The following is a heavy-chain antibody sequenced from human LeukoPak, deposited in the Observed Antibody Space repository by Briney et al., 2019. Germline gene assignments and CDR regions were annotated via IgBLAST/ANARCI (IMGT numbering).Heavy chain of an antibody. D-gene: IGHD6-6*01. J-gene: IGHJ4*02. CDR1: GYTFSGYY. V-gene: IGHV1-2*02. CDR2: INPNSGGT. Sequence: ASVKVSCMASGYTFSGYYMHWVRQAPGQGLEWMGWINPNSGGTNYAQKFQGRVTMTRDTSISTAYMELSRLRSDDTAMYYCAREHSSSSGKVFDYWGQGTLVTVSS. CDR3: AREHSSSSGKVFDY.